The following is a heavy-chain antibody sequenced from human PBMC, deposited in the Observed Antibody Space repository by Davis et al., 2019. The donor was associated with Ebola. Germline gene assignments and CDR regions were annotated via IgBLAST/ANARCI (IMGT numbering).Heavy chain of an antibody. Sequence: GESLKISCAASEFTFSSYEMNWVRQAPGKGLEWIAYIGPSGNSFYCADSVKGRFTISRDNAKNLLYLQMNSLTVEDTAMYYCAKDSGWQMSPWGQGTLVIVSS. V-gene: IGHV3-48*03. J-gene: IGHJ5*02. CDR3: AKDSGWQMSP. CDR2: IGPSGNSF. CDR1: EFTFSSYE. D-gene: IGHD6-19*01.